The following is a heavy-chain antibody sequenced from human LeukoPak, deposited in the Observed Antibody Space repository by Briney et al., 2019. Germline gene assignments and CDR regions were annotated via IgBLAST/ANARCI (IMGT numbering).Heavy chain of an antibody. CDR2: ISSSSSYI. CDR1: GFTFSSYS. J-gene: IGHJ6*03. V-gene: IGHV3-21*01. Sequence: GGSLRLSCAASGFTFSSYSMNWVRQAPGKGLVWVSSISSSSSYIYYADSVKGRFTISRDSAKNSLYLQMNSLRAEDTAVYYCARVARYCSSTSCYRYYYYMDVWGKGTTVTVSS. D-gene: IGHD2-2*01. CDR3: ARVARYCSSTSCYRYYYYMDV.